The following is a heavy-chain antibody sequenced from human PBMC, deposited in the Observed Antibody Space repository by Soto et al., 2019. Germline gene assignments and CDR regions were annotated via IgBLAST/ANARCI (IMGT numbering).Heavy chain of an antibody. CDR1: GFTFSNAW. J-gene: IGHJ6*02. V-gene: IGHV3-15*07. CDR2: IKSKTDGGTP. CDR3: TTLSMYYYDSSGFSQRPYYYYGMDV. D-gene: IGHD3-22*01. Sequence: GGSLRLSCAASGFTFSNAWINWVRQAPGKGLEWVGRIKSKTDGGTPDYAAPVKGRFTISRDDSKNTLYLQMNSLKTEDTAVYYCTTLSMYYYDSSGFSQRPYYYYGMDVWGQGTTVTVSS.